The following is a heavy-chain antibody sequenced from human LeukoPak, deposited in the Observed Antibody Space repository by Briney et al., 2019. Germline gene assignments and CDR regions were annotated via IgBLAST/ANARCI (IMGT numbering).Heavy chain of an antibody. J-gene: IGHJ6*02. V-gene: IGHV4-38-2*02. Sequence: KPSETLSLTCTVSGYSISSGYYWGWIRPPPGKGLEWIGIIYHSGSTYYNPSLKSRVTISGDTSKNPFSLKLISVTAADTAVYYCARGVAAAEPYYYYYGMDVWGQGTTVTVSS. CDR1: GYSISSGYY. CDR3: ARGVAAAEPYYYYYGMDV. CDR2: IYHSGST. D-gene: IGHD6-13*01.